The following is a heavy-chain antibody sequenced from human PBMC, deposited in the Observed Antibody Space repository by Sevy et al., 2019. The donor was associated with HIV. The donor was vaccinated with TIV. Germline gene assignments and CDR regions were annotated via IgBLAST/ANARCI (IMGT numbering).Heavy chain of an antibody. CDR2: IYYNGHI. D-gene: IGHD1-26*01. Sequence: SETLSLTCTVSGGSITSLYWNWIRQPPGKGLEWIANIYYNGHINYNPSPKSRVTLSLNTSKKQFSLRLSSVTAADTAMYYCAGENAWGRGYSWGQGTLVTVSS. CDR1: GGSITSLY. V-gene: IGHV4-59*08. CDR3: AGENAWGRGYS. J-gene: IGHJ4*02.